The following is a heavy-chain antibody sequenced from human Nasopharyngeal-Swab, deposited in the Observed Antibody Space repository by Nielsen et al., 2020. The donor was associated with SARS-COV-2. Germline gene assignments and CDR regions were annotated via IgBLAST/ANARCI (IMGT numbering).Heavy chain of an antibody. CDR1: GLAFSSYA. CDR3: ARDGSSWYEGYYCDN. CDR2: ISHDGSKK. Sequence: GESLKISCAASGLAFSSYAVHWIRQAPGKGLEWAAVISHDGSKKYYGDSGEGRFSISTDNSKNTLYLQMNSLRAEDTAVYYCARDGSSWYEGYYCDNWGQGTLVTVSS. J-gene: IGHJ4*02. V-gene: IGHV3-30-3*01. D-gene: IGHD6-13*01.